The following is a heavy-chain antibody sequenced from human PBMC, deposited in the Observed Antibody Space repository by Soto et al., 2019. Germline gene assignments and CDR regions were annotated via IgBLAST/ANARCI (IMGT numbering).Heavy chain of an antibody. CDR2: IIPIFGTA. CDR1: GGTFSSYA. J-gene: IGHJ4*01. D-gene: IGHD3-3*01. V-gene: IGHV1-69*13. CDR3: ASGITICGVVIGLHY. Sequence: SVKVSCKASGGTFSSYAISWVRQAPGQGLEWMGGIIPIFGTANYAQKFQGRVTITADESTSTAYMELSSLRSEDTAAYYCASGITICGVVIGLHYWGDGTLVTVSS.